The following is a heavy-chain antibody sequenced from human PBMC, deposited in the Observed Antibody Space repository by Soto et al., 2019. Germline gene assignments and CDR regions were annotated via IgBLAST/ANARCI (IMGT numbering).Heavy chain of an antibody. CDR3: ARDGPNCSGGSCYSGDWFDP. CDR1: GYTFTGYY. Sequence: ASVKVSCRASGYTFTGYYMHWLRQAPGQGLEWMGWINPNSGGTNYAQKFQGWVTMTRDTSISTVYMELSSLRSEDTAVYYCARDGPNCSGGSCYSGDWFDPWGQGTLVTVSS. J-gene: IGHJ5*02. V-gene: IGHV1-2*04. CDR2: INPNSGGT. D-gene: IGHD2-15*01.